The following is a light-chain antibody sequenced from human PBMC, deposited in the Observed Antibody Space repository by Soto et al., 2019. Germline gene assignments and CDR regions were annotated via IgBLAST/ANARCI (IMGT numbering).Light chain of an antibody. CDR3: QQYDNLPLP. Sequence: DIQMTQSPSSLSASVGDRVTITCQASQDISNYLNWYQQKPGKAPKLLIYDASNLETGVPSRFSRSGSGTDFTFTISSLKPEDIATYYCQQYDNLPLPFGGGTKVEIK. CDR1: QDISNY. CDR2: DAS. V-gene: IGKV1-33*01. J-gene: IGKJ4*01.